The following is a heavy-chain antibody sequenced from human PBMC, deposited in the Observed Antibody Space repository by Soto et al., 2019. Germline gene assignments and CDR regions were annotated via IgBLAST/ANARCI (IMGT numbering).Heavy chain of an antibody. CDR3: TAGSPSNY. Sequence: PWGSLRLSCAASGITFNTAWLSWVRQAPGKGLEWVGRIKGKPDGGATDYAAPVEGRFTISRDDSQNTVFLQMNSLKTDDTAVYYCTAGSPSNYWGPGTLVTVSS. J-gene: IGHJ4*02. V-gene: IGHV3-15*01. CDR1: GITFNTAW. CDR2: IKGKPDGGAT.